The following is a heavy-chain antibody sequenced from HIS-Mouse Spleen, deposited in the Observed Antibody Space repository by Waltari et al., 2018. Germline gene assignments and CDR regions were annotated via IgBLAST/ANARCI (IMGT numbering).Heavy chain of an antibody. J-gene: IGHJ3*02. CDR1: GFIVSTYY. D-gene: IGHD6-6*01. CDR2: IYSGGRT. Sequence: EVQLVETGGGLIQPGGSLRLACAASGFIVSTYYRSWVRQAPGKGLEWVSVIYSGGRTYYADSVKGRFTISRDNSKNTLYLQMNSLRAEDTAVYYCAAARDAFDIWGQGTMVTVSS. V-gene: IGHV3-53*02. CDR3: AAARDAFDI.